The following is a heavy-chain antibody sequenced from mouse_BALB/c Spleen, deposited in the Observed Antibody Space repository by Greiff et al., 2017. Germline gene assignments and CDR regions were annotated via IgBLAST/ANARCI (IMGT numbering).Heavy chain of an antibody. J-gene: IGHJ4*01. CDR3: ARGLYAMDY. CDR1: GFTFSSFG. Sequence: EVKVVESGGGLVQPGGSRKLSCAASGFTFSSFGMHWVRQAPEKGLEWVAYISSGSSTIYYADTVKGRFTISRDNPKNTLFLQMTSLRSEDTAMYYCARGLYAMDYWGQGTSVTVSS. V-gene: IGHV5-17*02. CDR2: ISSGSSTI.